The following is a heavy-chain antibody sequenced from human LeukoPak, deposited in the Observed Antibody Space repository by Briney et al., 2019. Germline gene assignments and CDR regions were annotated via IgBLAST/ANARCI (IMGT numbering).Heavy chain of an antibody. CDR1: RFTFSTYG. CDR2: IRYDGSNK. V-gene: IGHV3-30*02. CDR3: TKGRGYFLSGGDY. J-gene: IGHJ4*02. D-gene: IGHD3-9*01. Sequence: GGFLRLSCAASRFTFSTYGMHWVRQAPGKGLEWVAFIRYDGSNKYYADSVKGRFTISRDNAKNSLYLQMNSLRAEDTAVYYCTKGRGYFLSGGDYWGQGTLVTVSS.